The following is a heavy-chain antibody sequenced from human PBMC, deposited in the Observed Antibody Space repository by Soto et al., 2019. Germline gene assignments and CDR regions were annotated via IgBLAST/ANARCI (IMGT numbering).Heavy chain of an antibody. V-gene: IGHV4-59*08. CDR2: IYYSGST. Sequence: SLTCTVSGASISSYYWSWIRQPPGKGLEWIGYIYYSGSTNYNPSLKSRVTISVDTSKNQFSLKLSSVTAADTAVYYCARTWGYYYDSSGYYAFDIWGQGTMVTVSS. CDR3: ARTWGYYYDSSGYYAFDI. D-gene: IGHD3-22*01. J-gene: IGHJ3*02. CDR1: GASISSYY.